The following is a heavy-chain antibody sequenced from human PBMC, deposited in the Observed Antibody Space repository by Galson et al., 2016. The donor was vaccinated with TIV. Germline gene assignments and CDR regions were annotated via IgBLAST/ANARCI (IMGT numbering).Heavy chain of an antibody. J-gene: IGHJ4*01. CDR3: VRGGLEPFDY. V-gene: IGHV3-74*01. D-gene: IGHD3/OR15-3a*01. CDR1: GFTFSEYW. Sequence: SLRLSCAASGFTFSEYWMHWVRQAPEKGLVWISRTNVDGSSTSYADSVKGRVTISRDNARNTLYLLMNSLRVEDTAVYYCVRGGLEPFDYWGHGTLVTVSS. CDR2: TNVDGSST.